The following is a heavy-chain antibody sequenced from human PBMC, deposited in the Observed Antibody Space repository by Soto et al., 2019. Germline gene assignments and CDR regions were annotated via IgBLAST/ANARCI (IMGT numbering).Heavy chain of an antibody. J-gene: IGHJ3*02. CDR1: GGSISSGDYY. CDR2: IYYSGST. CDR3: ARKNHSRGMPLGI. Sequence: QVQLQESGPGLVKPSQTLSLTCTVSGGSISSGDYYWSWIRQPPGKGLEWIGYIYYSGSTYYNPSLKSRVTISEDTSKNQFSLKLSSVTAADTAVYYCARKNHSRGMPLGIWGQGTMVTVSS. V-gene: IGHV4-30-4*01. D-gene: IGHD3-22*01.